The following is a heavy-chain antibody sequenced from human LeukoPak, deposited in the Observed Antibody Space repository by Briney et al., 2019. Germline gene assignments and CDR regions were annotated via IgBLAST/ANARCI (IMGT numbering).Heavy chain of an antibody. J-gene: IGHJ4*02. CDR3: AEDGWCSSTSCYGGLDY. Sequence: GGSLRLSCAASGFAFSSHWMHWVRQVPGKGLEWVSAISGSGGSTYYADSVKGRFTISRDNSKNTLYLQMNSLRAEDTAVYYCAEDGWCSSTSCYGGLDYWGQGTLVTVSS. V-gene: IGHV3-23*01. CDR1: GFAFSSHW. CDR2: ISGSGGST. D-gene: IGHD2-2*01.